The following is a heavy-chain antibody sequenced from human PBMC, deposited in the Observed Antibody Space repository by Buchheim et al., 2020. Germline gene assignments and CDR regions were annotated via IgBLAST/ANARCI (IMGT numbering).Heavy chain of an antibody. V-gene: IGHV4-34*01. J-gene: IGHJ6*02. CDR3: ARGDCSSTSCSVYYYYGMDV. CDR2: INHSGST. Sequence: QVQLQQWGAGLLKPSETLSLTCAVYGWSFSGYYWSWIRQPPGKGLEWIGEINHSGSTNYNPSLKSRVTISVDTSKNQFSLKLSSVNAADTAVYYCARGDCSSTSCSVYYYYGMDVWGQGTT. D-gene: IGHD2-2*01. CDR1: GWSFSGYY.